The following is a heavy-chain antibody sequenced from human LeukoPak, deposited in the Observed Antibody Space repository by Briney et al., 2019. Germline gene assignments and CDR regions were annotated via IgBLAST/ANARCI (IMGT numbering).Heavy chain of an antibody. J-gene: IGHJ4*02. CDR1: GITFSSYG. V-gene: IGHV3-23*01. Sequence: GGSLRLSCAASGITFSSYGMSWVRQAPGKGLEWVSSISSTGGTTYYADSVKGRFTISRDNSKNTLYLQMNSLRAEDTAVYYCARETIPAYYFDYWGQGTLVAVSS. D-gene: IGHD1-26*01. CDR3: ARETIPAYYFDY. CDR2: ISSTGGTT.